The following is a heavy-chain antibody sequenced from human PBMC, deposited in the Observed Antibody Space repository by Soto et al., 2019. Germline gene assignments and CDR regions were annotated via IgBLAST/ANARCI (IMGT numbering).Heavy chain of an antibody. D-gene: IGHD2-2*01. V-gene: IGHV4-4*02. J-gene: IGHJ5*02. CDR3: ARARPYCSSTSCYSLLFDP. Sequence: SETLSLTCAVSSGSISSSNWWSWVRQPPGKGLEWIGEIYHSGSTNYNPSLKSRVTISVDKSKNQFSLKLSSVTAADTAVYYSARARPYCSSTSCYSLLFDPWGQGTLVTVSS. CDR2: IYHSGST. CDR1: SGSISSSNW.